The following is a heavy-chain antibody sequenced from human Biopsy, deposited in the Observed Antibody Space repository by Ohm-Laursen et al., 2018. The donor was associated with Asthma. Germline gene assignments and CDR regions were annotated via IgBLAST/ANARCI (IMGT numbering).Heavy chain of an antibody. CDR2: INAGNGNT. Sequence: GASVKVSCKASGYTFISYAIHWVRQAPGQRLEWMGWINAGNGNTKYSQKFQGRVTITRDTSISTAYMEVSRLRSDDTAVYYCARGQKSAGDRWFDPWGQGTLVTVSS. CDR1: GYTFISYA. V-gene: IGHV1-3*01. D-gene: IGHD6-13*01. CDR3: ARGQKSAGDRWFDP. J-gene: IGHJ5*02.